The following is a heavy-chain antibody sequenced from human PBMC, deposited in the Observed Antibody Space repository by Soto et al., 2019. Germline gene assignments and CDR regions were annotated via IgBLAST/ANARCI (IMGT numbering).Heavy chain of an antibody. CDR3: ARAQFYSGSGNYNNLMFDA. CDR2: MYHSGTF. D-gene: IGHD3-10*01. V-gene: IGHV4-30-2*01. CDR1: GGSIGGVGYS. Sequence: SETLSLTCAVSGGSIGGVGYSWSWIRQPPGGGLEWIGYMYHSGTFLKSPSLKTRLTMSLDMSKNQFSLTPNSMTAADTAVYYCARAQFYSGSGNYNNLMFDAWGQGIQVTVSS. J-gene: IGHJ5*02.